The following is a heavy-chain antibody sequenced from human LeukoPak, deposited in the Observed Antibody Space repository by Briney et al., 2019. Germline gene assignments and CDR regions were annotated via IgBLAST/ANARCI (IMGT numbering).Heavy chain of an antibody. D-gene: IGHD6-13*01. Sequence: SETLSLTCTVSGGSISSHYWSWIRQPPGKGLEWIGYIYYSGSTNYNSSLKSRVTISVDTSKNQFSLKLSSVTAADTAVYYCARLPFSSSWYWFDPWGQGTLVTVSS. J-gene: IGHJ5*02. CDR2: IYYSGST. V-gene: IGHV4-59*11. CDR1: GGSISSHY. CDR3: ARLPFSSSWYWFDP.